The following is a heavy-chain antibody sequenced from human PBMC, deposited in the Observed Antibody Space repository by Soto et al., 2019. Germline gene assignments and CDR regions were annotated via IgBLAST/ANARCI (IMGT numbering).Heavy chain of an antibody. V-gene: IGHV4-39*01. CDR1: GGSISSSSYY. CDR2: IYYSGST. Sequence: PSETLSLTCTVSGGSISSSSYYWGWIRQPPGKGLEWIGSIYYSGSTYYNPSLKSRVTISVDTSKNQFSLKLSSVTAADTAVYYCARTFGLAVAATGFDYWGQGTLVTVSS. J-gene: IGHJ4*02. D-gene: IGHD6-19*01. CDR3: ARTFGLAVAATGFDY.